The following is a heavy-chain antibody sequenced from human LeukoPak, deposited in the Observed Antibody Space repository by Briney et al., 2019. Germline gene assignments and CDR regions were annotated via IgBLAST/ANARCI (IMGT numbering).Heavy chain of an antibody. CDR3: AKDRPGPIDY. J-gene: IGHJ4*02. CDR1: GFTFSSYG. D-gene: IGHD6-6*01. CDR2: ISYDGSNN. Sequence: GGSLRLSRAASGFTFSSYGMHWVRQAPGKGLEWVAVISYDGSNNYYADSVKGRFTISRDNSISTLYLQMNSLTAEDTAVYYCAKDRPGPIDYWGQGTLVTVSS. V-gene: IGHV3-30*18.